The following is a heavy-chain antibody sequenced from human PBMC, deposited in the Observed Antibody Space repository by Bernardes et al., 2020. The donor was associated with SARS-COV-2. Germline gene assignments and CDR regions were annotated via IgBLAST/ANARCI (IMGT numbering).Heavy chain of an antibody. CDR1: GGSFSGYY. D-gene: IGHD2-2*01. V-gene: IGHV4-34*01. J-gene: IGHJ3*02. CDR2: INHSGST. Sequence: LSLTCAVYGGSFSGYYWTWIRQPPGKGLEWIGEINHSGSTNYNPSLKSRLTISVDTSKNQFSLKLSSVPAADTAVYYCARTKYCSSTSCFRGFDIWGQGTMVTVSS. CDR3: ARTKYCSSTSCFRGFDI.